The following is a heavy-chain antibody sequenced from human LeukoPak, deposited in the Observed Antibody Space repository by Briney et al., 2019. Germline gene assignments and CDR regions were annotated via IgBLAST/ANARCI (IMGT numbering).Heavy chain of an antibody. Sequence: GGSLRLSCAASGFTVSSNHMSWVRQAPGKGLEWVSVIYSGGSTYYADSVKGRFTISRDNSKNTLCLQMNSLRAEDTAVYYCATEGGSYGGRFDYRGQGTLVTVSS. D-gene: IGHD5-18*01. V-gene: IGHV3-66*01. CDR1: GFTVSSNH. CDR2: IYSGGST. CDR3: ATEGGSYGGRFDY. J-gene: IGHJ4*02.